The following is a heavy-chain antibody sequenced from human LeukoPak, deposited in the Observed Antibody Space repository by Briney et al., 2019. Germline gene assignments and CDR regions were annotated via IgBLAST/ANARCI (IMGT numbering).Heavy chain of an antibody. D-gene: IGHD3-10*01. V-gene: IGHV6-1*01. Sequence: SQTLSLTCAISGDSVSTNSASWNWIRQPPSRGLEWLGRTYYRSKWYNDYAVSVKSRITINPDTSKNQFSLQLNSVTPEDTAVYYCARTVHSFYFDYWGQGTLVTVSS. CDR3: ARTVHSFYFDY. J-gene: IGHJ4*02. CDR2: TYYRSKWYN. CDR1: GDSVSTNSAS.